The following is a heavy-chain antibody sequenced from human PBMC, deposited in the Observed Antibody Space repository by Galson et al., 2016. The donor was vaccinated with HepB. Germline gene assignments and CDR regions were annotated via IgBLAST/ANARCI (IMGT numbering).Heavy chain of an antibody. V-gene: IGHV6-1*01. D-gene: IGHD7-27*01. CDR1: GDSVSSNSAA. Sequence: CAISGDSVSSNSAAWNWIRQSPSKGLEWLGRTYYRSKWYNDYAVSVKSRITINPDTSKDQFSLQLNSVTPEDTAVYYCARERDWGRYYCYGMDVWGQGTTVTV. CDR2: TYYRSKWYN. CDR3: ARERDWGRYYCYGMDV. J-gene: IGHJ6*02.